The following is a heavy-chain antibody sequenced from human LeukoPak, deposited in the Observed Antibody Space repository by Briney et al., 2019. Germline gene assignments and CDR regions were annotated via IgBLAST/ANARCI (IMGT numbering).Heavy chain of an antibody. Sequence: NPGRSLRLSCAASGFTFTSYSMNWVRQAPGKGLEWVSCISIDSSYIYYAASVKGRFTICRDNAKNSLYLHMNSLRAEDTAVYYCVGGKGADYWGQGTLVTVSS. CDR3: VGGKGADY. CDR2: ISIDSSYI. CDR1: GFTFTSYS. D-gene: IGHD1-1*01. V-gene: IGHV3-21*01. J-gene: IGHJ4*02.